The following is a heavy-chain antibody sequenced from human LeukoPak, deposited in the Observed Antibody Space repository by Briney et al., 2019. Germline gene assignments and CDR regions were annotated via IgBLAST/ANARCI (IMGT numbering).Heavy chain of an antibody. V-gene: IGHV3-11*06. D-gene: IGHD3-9*01. J-gene: IGHJ4*02. Sequence: GGSLRLSCAASGFTFSDYYMSWIRQAPGKGLEWVSYISSGSSYTNYADSVKGRFTISRDNAKNSLYLQMNSLRAEDTAVYYCAREGDVLRYFDWLSGGSAHYFDYWGQGTLVTVSS. CDR1: GFTFSDYY. CDR3: AREGDVLRYFDWLSGGSAHYFDY. CDR2: ISSGSSYT.